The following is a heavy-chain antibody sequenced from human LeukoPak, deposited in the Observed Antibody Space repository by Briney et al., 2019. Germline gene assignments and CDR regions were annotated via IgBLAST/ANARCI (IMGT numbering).Heavy chain of an antibody. CDR3: ARPLMYYYGSETYFWFDP. D-gene: IGHD3-10*01. Sequence: GGSLRLSCAASGFTFGSYSMNWVRQAPGKGLEWVANIKQDGSEKYYVDSVKGRFTISRDNAKNSLSLQMNSLRAEDTAVYYCARPLMYYYGSETYFWFDPWGQGTLVTVSS. CDR1: GFTFGSYS. CDR2: IKQDGSEK. V-gene: IGHV3-7*01. J-gene: IGHJ5*02.